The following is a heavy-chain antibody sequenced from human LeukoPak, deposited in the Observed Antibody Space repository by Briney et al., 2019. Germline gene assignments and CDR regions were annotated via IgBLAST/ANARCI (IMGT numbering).Heavy chain of an antibody. V-gene: IGHV1-69*05. CDR3: ARSVPEMATIHYYYYMDV. Sequence: ASVKVSCKASGGTFSSYAISCVRQAPGQGLEWMGGITPIFGTANYAQKFQGRVTITTDESTSTAYMELSSLRSEDTAVYYCARSVPEMATIHYYYYMDVWGKGTTVTVSS. CDR2: ITPIFGTA. D-gene: IGHD5-24*01. CDR1: GGTFSSYA. J-gene: IGHJ6*03.